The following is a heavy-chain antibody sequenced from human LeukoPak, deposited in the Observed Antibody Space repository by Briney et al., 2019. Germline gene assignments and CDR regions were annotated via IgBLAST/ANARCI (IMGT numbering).Heavy chain of an antibody. J-gene: IGHJ6*02. CDR1: GGSISSYY. CDR3: ARDWVAAAGNNYYYYGMDV. Sequence: SETLSLTCTVSGGSISSYYWSWIRQPPGKGLEWIGYIYYSGSTNYNPSLKSRVSMSIDTSKNQFSLKLSSVTAADMAVYYCARDWVAAAGNNYYYYGMDVWGQGTTVTVSS. V-gene: IGHV4-59*01. CDR2: IYYSGST. D-gene: IGHD6-13*01.